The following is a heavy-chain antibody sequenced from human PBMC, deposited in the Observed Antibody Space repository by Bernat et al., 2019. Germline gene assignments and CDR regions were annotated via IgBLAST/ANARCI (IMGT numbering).Heavy chain of an antibody. D-gene: IGHD6-6*01. CDR1: GFAFSTYS. J-gene: IGHJ1*01. CDR2: ISSSSSTI. V-gene: IGHV3-48*02. CDR3: AREKYFQH. Sequence: EVQLVESGGGLVQPGGSLRLSCAASGFAFSTYSMNWVRQAPGKGLEWVSYISSSSSTIYYADSVKGRFTISRDNAKNSLYLQMTSLRDEDTAVYYCAREKYFQHWGQGTLVTVSS.